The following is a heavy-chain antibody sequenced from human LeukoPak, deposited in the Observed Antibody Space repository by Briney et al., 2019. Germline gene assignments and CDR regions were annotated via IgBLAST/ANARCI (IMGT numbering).Heavy chain of an antibody. J-gene: IGHJ4*02. CDR2: IHTSGST. D-gene: IGHD6-19*01. CDR1: GGSIRGYY. CDR3: ARDGGSGWYNF. V-gene: IGHV4-4*07. Sequence: SETLSLTCTVSGGSIRGYYWSWIRQPAGKGLEWIGRIHTSGSTNYSPSLKSRVTMSVETSKNHFSLKLSSVTAADTAVYYCARDGGSGWYNFWDQGTLVTVSS.